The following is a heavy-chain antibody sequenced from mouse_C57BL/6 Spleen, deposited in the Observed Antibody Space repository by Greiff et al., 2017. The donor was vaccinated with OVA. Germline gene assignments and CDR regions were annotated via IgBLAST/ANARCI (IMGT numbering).Heavy chain of an antibody. J-gene: IGHJ4*01. CDR3: ARNWDYDYPYAMDY. CDR2: IWPGGGT. V-gene: IGHV2-9-1*01. CDR1: GFSLTSYA. Sequence: VKLMESGPGLVAPSPSLSITCTVSGFSLTSYAISWVRQPPGKGLEWLGVIWPGGGTNYNSALNSRLSISKDNSKSQVFLKMNSLQTDDTARYYCARNWDYDYPYAMDYWGQGTSVTVSA. D-gene: IGHD2-4*01.